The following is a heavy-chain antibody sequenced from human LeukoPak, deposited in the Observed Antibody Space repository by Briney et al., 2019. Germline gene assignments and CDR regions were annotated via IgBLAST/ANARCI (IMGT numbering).Heavy chain of an antibody. V-gene: IGHV1-18*01. D-gene: IGHD3-22*01. CDR1: GYTFTSYG. J-gene: IGHJ6*03. CDR2: ISAYNGNT. Sequence: ASVKVSCKASGYTFTSYGISWVRQAPGQGLEWMGWISAYNGNTNYAQKLQGRVTITADESTSTAYMELSSLRSEDTAVYYCTRGSIAYYYMDVWGKGTTVTISS. CDR3: TRGSIAYYYMDV.